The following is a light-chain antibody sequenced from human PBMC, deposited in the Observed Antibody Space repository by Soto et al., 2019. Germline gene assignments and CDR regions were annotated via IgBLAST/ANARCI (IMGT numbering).Light chain of an antibody. CDR1: QSVNSDY. J-gene: IGKJ3*01. V-gene: IGKV3-20*01. CDR2: GAS. Sequence: EIVLTQSPGTLSLSPGERATLSCRATQSVNSDYLAWYQQRPGQAPRLLMHGASSRATGIPDRFSGSGSGADFTLTISRLEPEDFAVHYCYHYAYSQFAFGPGTKVDIK. CDR3: YHYAYSQFA.